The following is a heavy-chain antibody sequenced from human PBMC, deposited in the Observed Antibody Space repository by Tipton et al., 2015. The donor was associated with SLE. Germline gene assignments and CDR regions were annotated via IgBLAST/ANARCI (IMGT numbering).Heavy chain of an antibody. D-gene: IGHD6-13*01. V-gene: IGHV4-31*03. Sequence: TLSLTCTVSGGSITSGAYYWGWIRQHPGKGLAWIGYISDSGTLYYTPSLKSRVTISVDRSKNQFSLNLSSVTAADTAVYYGARDLGMGSSPKRGYFDYWGQGTLVTVSS. CDR1: GGSITSGAYY. CDR2: ISDSGTL. J-gene: IGHJ4*02. CDR3: ARDLGMGSSPKRGYFDY.